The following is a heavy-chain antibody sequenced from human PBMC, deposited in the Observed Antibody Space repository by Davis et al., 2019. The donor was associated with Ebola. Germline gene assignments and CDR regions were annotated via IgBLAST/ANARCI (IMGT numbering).Heavy chain of an antibody. CDR2: INPNSGGT. J-gene: IGHJ4*02. CDR3: ARADYYGSGSQY. Sequence: AASVKVSCKASGYTFTGYYMHWVRQAPGQGLEWMGRINPNSGGTDYAQKFQGRVTMTRDTSISTAYMELSRLRSDDTAVYYFARADYYGSGSQYWGQGTLVTVSS. CDR1: GYTFTGYY. V-gene: IGHV1-2*06. D-gene: IGHD3-10*01.